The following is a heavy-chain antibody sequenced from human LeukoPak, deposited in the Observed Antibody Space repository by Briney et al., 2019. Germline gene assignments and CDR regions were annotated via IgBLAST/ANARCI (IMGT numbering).Heavy chain of an antibody. D-gene: IGHD3-10*01. CDR3: AREGRTGFGELLYPKIWFDP. CDR1: GYSISSGYY. J-gene: IGHJ5*02. CDR2: IYYSGST. Sequence: SETLSLTCTVSGYSISSGYYWSWIRQPPGKGLEWIGYIYYSGSTNYNPSLKSRVTISVDTSKNQFSLKLSSVTAADTAVYYCAREGRTGFGELLYPKIWFDPWGQGTLVTVSS. V-gene: IGHV4-61*01.